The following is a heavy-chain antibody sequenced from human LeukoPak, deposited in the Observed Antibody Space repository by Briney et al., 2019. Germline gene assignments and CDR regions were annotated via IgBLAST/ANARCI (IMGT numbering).Heavy chain of an antibody. J-gene: IGHJ4*02. D-gene: IGHD2-21*02. CDR1: GYTFTGYY. V-gene: IGHV1-2*02. Sequence: GAPVKVSCKASGYTFTGYYMHWVRQAPGQGLEWMGWINPSSGGTNYAQKFQGRVTMTRDTSISTAYMELSRLRSDDTAVYYCARVRVVTAGYDYWGQGTLVTVSS. CDR3: ARVRVVTAGYDY. CDR2: INPSSGGT.